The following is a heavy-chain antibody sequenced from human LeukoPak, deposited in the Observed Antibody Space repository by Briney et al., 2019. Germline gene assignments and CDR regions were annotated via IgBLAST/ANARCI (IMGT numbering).Heavy chain of an antibody. CDR1: GFTFSSYG. V-gene: IGHV3-NL1*01. CDR2: IYSGGST. CDR3: ARARASGRSGFDY. J-gene: IGHJ4*02. Sequence: GGSLRLSCAASGFTFSSYGMHWVRQAPGKGLEWVSLIYSGGSTYYADSLKGRFTISRDNAKNSLDLQMNSLRDEDTAVYHCARARASGRSGFDYWGQGTLVTVSS. D-gene: IGHD2-15*01.